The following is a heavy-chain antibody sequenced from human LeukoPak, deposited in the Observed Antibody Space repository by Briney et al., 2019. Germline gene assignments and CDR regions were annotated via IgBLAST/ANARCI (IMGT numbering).Heavy chain of an antibody. V-gene: IGHV3-53*01. CDR1: GFTVSSNY. CDR2: IYSGGST. J-gene: IGHJ4*02. D-gene: IGHD5-18*01. CDR3: ARGGGNSYGPIDY. Sequence: PGGSLRLSCAASGFTVSSNYMSWVRQAPGKGLERVSVIYSGGSTYYADSVKGRFTISRDNSKNTLYLQMNSLRAEDTAVYYCARGGGNSYGPIDYWGQGTLVTVPS.